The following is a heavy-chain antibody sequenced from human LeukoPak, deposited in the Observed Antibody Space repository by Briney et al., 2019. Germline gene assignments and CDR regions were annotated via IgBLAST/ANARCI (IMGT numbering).Heavy chain of an antibody. CDR2: ISWNSGSI. CDR1: GFTFDDYA. CDR3: AKDKSSSWYGADY. J-gene: IGHJ4*02. V-gene: IGHV3-9*01. D-gene: IGHD6-13*01. Sequence: GGSLRLSCAASGFTFDDYAMHWVRQAPGKGLEWVSGISWNSGSIGYADSVKGRFTISRDNAKNSLYLHMNSLRAEDTALYYCAKDKSSSWYGADYWGQGTLVTVSS.